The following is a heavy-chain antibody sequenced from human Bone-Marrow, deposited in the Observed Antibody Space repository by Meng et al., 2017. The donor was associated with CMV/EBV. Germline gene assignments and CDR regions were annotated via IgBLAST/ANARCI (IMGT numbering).Heavy chain of an antibody. V-gene: IGHV1-69*05. CDR2: IIPFFATA. Sequence: SVKVSCKASGGTLSNNAISWVRQAPGQGLEWMGGIIPFFATANYPQKFQGRVTITTDESTNTAYMELSSLRSEDTAVYYCARDRTGDCSSTTCYNQYYYYGMDVWGQGTTVTVSS. D-gene: IGHD2-2*02. J-gene: IGHJ6*02. CDR1: GGTLSNNA. CDR3: ARDRTGDCSSTTCYNQYYYYGMDV.